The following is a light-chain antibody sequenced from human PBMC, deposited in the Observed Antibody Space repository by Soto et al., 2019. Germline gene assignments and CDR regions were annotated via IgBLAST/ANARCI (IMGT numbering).Light chain of an antibody. CDR2: GAS. V-gene: IGKV3-15*01. CDR3: QQYNNWPLT. CDR1: QSVSSN. J-gene: IGKJ4*01. Sequence: QSPATLSVSPGERATLSCRASQSVSSNLAWYQQKPGQAPRLLIYGASTRATGIPTRFSGSGSGTEFTLTISSLQSEDFAVYYCQQYNNWPLTFGGGTKVEIK.